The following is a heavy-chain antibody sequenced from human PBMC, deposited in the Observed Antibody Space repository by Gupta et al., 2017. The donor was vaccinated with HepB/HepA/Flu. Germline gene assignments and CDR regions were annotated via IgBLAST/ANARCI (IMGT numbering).Heavy chain of an antibody. V-gene: IGHV1-8*01. CDR3: ARWGSSETRSSWYYYGMDV. CDR2: GGNT. D-gene: IGHD6-13*01. J-gene: IGHJ6*02. Sequence: GGNTGYAQKFQGRVTMTRNTSISTAYMELSSLRSEDTAVYYCARWGSSETRSSWYYYGMDVWGQGTTVTVSS.